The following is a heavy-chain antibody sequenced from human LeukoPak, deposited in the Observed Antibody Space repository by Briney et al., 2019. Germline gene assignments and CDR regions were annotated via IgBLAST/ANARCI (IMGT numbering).Heavy chain of an antibody. CDR2: ISGSGGST. V-gene: IGHV3-23*01. CDR3: AKMGSGSFNYYYYGMDV. Sequence: PGGSLRLSCAASGFTFSSYAMSWVRQAPGKGLEWVAGISGSGGSTYFADSVKGRFTIPRDNSKNTLYLQMNSLRAEDTAVYYCAKMGSGSFNYYYYGMDVWGQGTTVTVSS. D-gene: IGHD6-19*01. CDR1: GFTFSSYA. J-gene: IGHJ6*02.